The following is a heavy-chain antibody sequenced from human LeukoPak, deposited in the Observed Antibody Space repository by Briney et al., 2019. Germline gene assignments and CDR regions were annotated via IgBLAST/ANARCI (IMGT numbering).Heavy chain of an antibody. CDR2: ISTRSTYI. D-gene: IGHD3-10*01. CDR1: GFTFSNYN. J-gene: IGHJ4*02. CDR3: AREEEWYASGTYYKGFDS. V-gene: IGHV3-21*01. Sequence: GGSLRLSCAASGFTFSNYNMNWVRQAPRKGLEWVSCISTRSTYIYYADSVKGRFTISRDNAKNSLYLQMNSLRADDTAVYHCAREEEWYASGTYYKGFDSWGQGTLVTVSS.